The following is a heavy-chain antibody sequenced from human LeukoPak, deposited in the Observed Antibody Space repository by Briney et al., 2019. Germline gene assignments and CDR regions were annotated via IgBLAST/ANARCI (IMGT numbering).Heavy chain of an antibody. Sequence: GGSLRLSCAASGFTFSSYEMNWVRQAPGTGLEWVSYISSSGSTIYYADSVKGRFTISRDNAKNSLYLQMNSLRAEDTAVYYCARELRYFDWSRWFDPWGQGTLVTVSS. J-gene: IGHJ5*02. CDR3: ARELRYFDWSRWFDP. V-gene: IGHV3-48*03. D-gene: IGHD3-9*01. CDR2: ISSSGSTI. CDR1: GFTFSSYE.